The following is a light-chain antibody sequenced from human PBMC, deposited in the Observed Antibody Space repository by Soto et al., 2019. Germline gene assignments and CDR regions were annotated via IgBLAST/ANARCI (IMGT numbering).Light chain of an antibody. Sequence: QSVLTQPPLVPAAKGQTVTISCYGSSSNIGNNYVSWYQQLPGTAPKLLIYENNKRPSEIPDRFSASKSGTSATLNITGLKTGDETDYYCRTCDSSLRDWVFGVGTQMAV. J-gene: IGLJ3*02. CDR1: SSNIGNNY. V-gene: IGLV1-51*02. CDR2: ENN. CDR3: RTCDSSLRDWV.